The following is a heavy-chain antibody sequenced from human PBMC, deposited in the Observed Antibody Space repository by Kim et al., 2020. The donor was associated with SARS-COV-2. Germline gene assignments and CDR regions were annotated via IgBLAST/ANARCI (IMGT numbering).Heavy chain of an antibody. CDR2: IIPIFGTA. J-gene: IGHJ6*02. CDR3: ARELREQWLSWGSYYYYYGMDV. CDR1: GGTFSSYA. D-gene: IGHD6-19*01. Sequence: SVKVSCNASGGTFSSYAISWVRQAPGQGLEWMGGIIPIFGTANYAQKFQGRVTITADESTSTAYMELSSLRSEDTAVYYCARELREQWLSWGSYYYYYGMDVWGQGTTVTVSS. V-gene: IGHV1-69*13.